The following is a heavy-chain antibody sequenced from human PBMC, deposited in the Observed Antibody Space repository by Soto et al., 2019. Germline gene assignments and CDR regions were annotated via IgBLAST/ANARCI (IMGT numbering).Heavy chain of an antibody. CDR1: GFTFSSYG. Sequence: QVQLVESGGGVVQPGRSLRLSCAASGFTFSSYGMHWVRQAPGKGLEWVAVIWDDGSNKYYADSVKGRFTISRDNSKNTLYLQMNRLRDEDTAVYYCARDKAAAGTSCYYYGMDVWGQGTTVTVSS. CDR2: IWDDGSNK. J-gene: IGHJ6*02. D-gene: IGHD6-13*01. V-gene: IGHV3-33*01. CDR3: ARDKAAAGTSCYYYGMDV.